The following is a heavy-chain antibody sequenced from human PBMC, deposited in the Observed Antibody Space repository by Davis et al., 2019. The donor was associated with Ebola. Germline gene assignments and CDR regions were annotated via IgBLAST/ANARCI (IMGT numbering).Heavy chain of an antibody. CDR1: GYTFTGYY. CDR2: INPNSGGT. J-gene: IGHJ4*02. V-gene: IGHV1-2*06. CDR3: TRDDPHYYDSSGYYQLDY. D-gene: IGHD3-22*01. Sequence: AASVKVSCKASGYTFTGYYMHWVRPAPGQGLEWMGRINPNSGGTNYAPKFQGRVTMARDTSISTAYMELSRLRSDDTAVYYCTRDDPHYYDSSGYYQLDYWGQGTLVTVSS.